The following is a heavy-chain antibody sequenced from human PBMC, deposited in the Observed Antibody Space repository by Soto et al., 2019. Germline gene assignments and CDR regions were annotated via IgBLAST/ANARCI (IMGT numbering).Heavy chain of an antibody. CDR1: GFTFSNAW. Sequence: GGSLRLSCAESGFTFSNAWMSWVRQAPGKGLEWVGRIKSKTDGGTTDYAAPVKGRFTISRDDSKNTLYLQMNSLQTEDTAVYYCARDYGDYPFYYGMDVWGQGTTVTVSS. V-gene: IGHV3-15*01. CDR2: IKSKTDGGTT. J-gene: IGHJ6*02. D-gene: IGHD4-17*01. CDR3: ARDYGDYPFYYGMDV.